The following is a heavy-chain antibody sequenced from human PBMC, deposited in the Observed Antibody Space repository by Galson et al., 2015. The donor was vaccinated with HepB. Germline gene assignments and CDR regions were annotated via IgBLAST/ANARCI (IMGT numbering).Heavy chain of an antibody. CDR2: ISPYNGDT. CDR3: ARGALVAVVRGTLNNWFAP. CDR1: GYTFSTYS. Sequence: SVKVSCKASGYTFSTYSITWVRQAPGQGLEWMGWISPYNGDTDYARKFQGRVTMTTDTFTSTAHMEVRSLRSDDTAVYYCARGALVAVVRGTLNNWFAPWGQGTLVTVSS. D-gene: IGHD2-15*01. V-gene: IGHV1-18*01. J-gene: IGHJ5*02.